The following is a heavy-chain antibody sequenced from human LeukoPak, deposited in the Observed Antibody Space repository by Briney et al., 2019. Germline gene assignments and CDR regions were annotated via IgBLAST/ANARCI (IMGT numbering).Heavy chain of an antibody. V-gene: IGHV3-30*04. D-gene: IGHD6-19*01. CDR2: ISYDGSNK. Sequence: GGSLRLSCAASGFTFSSYAMHWVRQAPGKGPEWVAVISYDGSNKYYADSVKGRFTISRDNSKNTLYLQMNSLRAEDTAVYYCARALGSGKAQPLAGTGGKYYFDYWGQGTLVTVSS. CDR1: GFTFSSYA. J-gene: IGHJ4*02. CDR3: ARALGSGKAQPLAGTGGKYYFDY.